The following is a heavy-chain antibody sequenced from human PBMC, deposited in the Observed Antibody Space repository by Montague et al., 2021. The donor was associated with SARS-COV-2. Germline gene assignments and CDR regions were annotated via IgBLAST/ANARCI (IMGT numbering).Heavy chain of an antibody. D-gene: IGHD2-2*02. CDR3: ARLGDGIVPSPILGLGPYYSFYYMDV. V-gene: IGHV4-34*01. CDR1: GGSFSRYY. J-gene: IGHJ6*03. CDR2: ISQSGNT. Sequence: SETLSLTCAVSGGSFSRYYWSWIRQPPGKGLEWIGEISQSGNTKYNPSLQSRVSISLATSRNQFSLKLTSITAADTAIYYCARLGDGIVPSPILGLGPYYSFYYMDVWGKGTTVTVSS.